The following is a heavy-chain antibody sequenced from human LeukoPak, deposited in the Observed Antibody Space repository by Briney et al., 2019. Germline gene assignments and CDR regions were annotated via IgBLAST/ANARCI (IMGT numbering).Heavy chain of an antibody. J-gene: IGHJ3*02. CDR3: ARGTDYSNYEADI. V-gene: IGHV3-30*03. Sequence: PGGSLRLSCAASGFSFSNYGMHWVRQDPGKGLEWVAVIAHDGSIAYYADWVKGRFTISRDNSKNTLFLQMNSLRAEDTAVYYCARGTDYSNYEADIWGQGTMVTVSS. CDR2: IAHDGSIA. D-gene: IGHD4-11*01. CDR1: GFSFSNYG.